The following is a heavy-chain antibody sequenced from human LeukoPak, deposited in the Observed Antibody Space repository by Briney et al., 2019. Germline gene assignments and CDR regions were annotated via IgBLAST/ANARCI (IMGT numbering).Heavy chain of an antibody. D-gene: IGHD6-13*01. CDR3: AKGGSSWSEIDY. V-gene: IGHV3-23*01. J-gene: IGHJ4*02. Sequence: GGSLRLSCAASGFTFSSYGMSWVRQAPGKGLEWVSAISGSGGSTYYADSVKGRFTISRDNSKNTLYLQMNSLRAEDTAVYYCAKGGSSWSEIDYWGQGTLVTVSS. CDR2: ISGSGGST. CDR1: GFTFSSYG.